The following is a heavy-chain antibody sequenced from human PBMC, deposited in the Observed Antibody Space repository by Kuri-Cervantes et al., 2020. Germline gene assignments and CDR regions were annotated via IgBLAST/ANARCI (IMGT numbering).Heavy chain of an antibody. Sequence: GESLKISCAVSGFTFSNYAMNWVRQAPGKGLEWVLVISGSGGSTYYADSVKGRFTISRDNSKNTLYLQMNSLRAEDTAVYYCAKGTYGSGSYYAPDYWGQGTLVTVSS. CDR3: AKGTYGSGSYYAPDY. D-gene: IGHD3-10*01. J-gene: IGHJ4*02. CDR1: GFTFSNYA. CDR2: ISGSGGST. V-gene: IGHV3-23*01.